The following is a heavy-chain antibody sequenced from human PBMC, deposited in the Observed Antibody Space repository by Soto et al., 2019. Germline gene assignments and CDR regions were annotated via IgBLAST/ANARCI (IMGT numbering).Heavy chain of an antibody. CDR3: ARDEVPAANWLDR. CDR2: ISGYNGNT. V-gene: IGHV1-18*01. D-gene: IGHD2-2*01. CDR1: GYIFANYG. J-gene: IGHJ5*02. Sequence: ASVKVSCKASGYIFANYGITWVRQAPGQGLEWVGWISGYNGNTKYAQNLQGRVTMTSDTSTTTAYMELRSLRSDDTAVYYCARDEVPAANWLDRWGQGTLVTVSS.